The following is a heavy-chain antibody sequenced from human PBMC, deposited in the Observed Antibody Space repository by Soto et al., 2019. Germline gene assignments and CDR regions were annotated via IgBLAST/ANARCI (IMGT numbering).Heavy chain of an antibody. CDR2: ISAYNGNT. Sequence: ASVKVSCKASGYTFTSYGISWVRQAPGQGLEWMGWISAYNGNTNYAQKLQGRVTMTTDTSTSTAYMELRSLRSDDTAVYYCARDTRYCSGGSCYLFDYSGQGTLVTGSS. J-gene: IGHJ4*02. CDR1: GYTFTSYG. D-gene: IGHD2-15*01. V-gene: IGHV1-18*04. CDR3: ARDTRYCSGGSCYLFDY.